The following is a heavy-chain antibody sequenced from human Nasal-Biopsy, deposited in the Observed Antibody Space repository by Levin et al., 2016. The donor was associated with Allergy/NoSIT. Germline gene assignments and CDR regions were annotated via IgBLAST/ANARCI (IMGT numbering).Heavy chain of an antibody. Sequence: GESLKISCAAFGFSFSDHYMDWVRQAPGRGLEWVSAISGSSGSVYYADSVKRRFTISRDNSKNTLFLQLNSLRVEDTAVYYCVKDSPVTKLRLYYFDSWGPGTLVSVSS. J-gene: IGHJ4*02. D-gene: IGHD4-17*01. CDR2: ISGSSGSV. CDR3: VKDSPVTKLRLYYFDS. V-gene: IGHV3-23*01. CDR1: GFSFSDHY.